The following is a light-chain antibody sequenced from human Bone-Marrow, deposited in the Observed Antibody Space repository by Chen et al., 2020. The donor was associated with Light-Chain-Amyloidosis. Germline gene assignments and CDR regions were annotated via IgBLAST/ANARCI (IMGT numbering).Light chain of an antibody. CDR3: SSYTITNTLV. Sequence: QSALTPPASVSGSPGQSITISCTGTSSDVGGDNHVSWYQQHPDKAPTLMIYEVTNRPSWVPDRFSGSKSDNTASLTISGLQTEDEADYFCSSYTITNTLVFGSGTRVTVL. CDR1: SSDVGGDNH. J-gene: IGLJ1*01. V-gene: IGLV2-14*01. CDR2: EVT.